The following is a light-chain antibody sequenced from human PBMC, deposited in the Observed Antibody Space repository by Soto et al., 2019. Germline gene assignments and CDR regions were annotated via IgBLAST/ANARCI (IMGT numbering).Light chain of an antibody. CDR2: GAS. Sequence: EIVMPQSPATLSVSPGERATLSCRASQSVSSNLAWYQQKPGQAPRLLIYGASTRATGIPARFSGSGSGTEFTLTISSLQSEDFAVYYCQQYNTWHPWTFGQGTKVEIK. V-gene: IGKV3-15*01. J-gene: IGKJ1*01. CDR3: QQYNTWHPWT. CDR1: QSVSSN.